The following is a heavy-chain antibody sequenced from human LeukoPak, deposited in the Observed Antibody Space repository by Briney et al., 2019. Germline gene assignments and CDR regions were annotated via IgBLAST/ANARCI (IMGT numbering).Heavy chain of an antibody. J-gene: IGHJ3*02. D-gene: IGHD1-26*01. CDR1: GGSISSYY. CDR2: IYYSGST. CDR3: ARGLELQRAADAFDI. V-gene: IGHV4-59*01. Sequence: SETLSLTCTVSGGSISSYYWNWIRQPPGRGLEWIGYIYYSGSTNYNPSLKSRVTISVDTSKNQFSLKLSSVTAADTAVYYCARGLELQRAADAFDIWGQGTMVTVSS.